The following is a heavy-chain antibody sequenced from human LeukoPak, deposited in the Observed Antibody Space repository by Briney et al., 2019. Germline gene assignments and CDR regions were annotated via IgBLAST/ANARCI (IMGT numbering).Heavy chain of an antibody. CDR3: ATALGPTLGFDY. D-gene: IGHD1-26*01. V-gene: IGHV4-39*01. CDR1: GGSIGRNSYF. CDR2: IRDSGTT. Sequence: PSETLSLTCSVSGGSIGRNSYFWAWIRQPPGKGLEWIGHIRDSGTTNYKTSLKSRVTISVDTSMRQFSLKVTSLTAADTAVYYCATALGPTLGFDYRGQGILVTVSS. J-gene: IGHJ4*02.